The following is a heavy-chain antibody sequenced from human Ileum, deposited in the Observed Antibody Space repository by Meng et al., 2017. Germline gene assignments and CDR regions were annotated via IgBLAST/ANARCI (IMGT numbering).Heavy chain of an antibody. CDR1: GDSISSRDW. J-gene: IGHJ4*02. CDR2: ISQESGRT. Sequence: QWQRQESGPGLGKPSGTLSLTWAVSGDSISSRDWWSWVRQPPGKGLEWIGEISQESGRTNYNPSLKSRVTISLDKSKNQFSLNLNSVTAADTAVYYCVRNEGYSLGDWGQGTLVTVSS. CDR3: VRNEGYSLGD. D-gene: IGHD2-21*01. V-gene: IGHV4-4*02.